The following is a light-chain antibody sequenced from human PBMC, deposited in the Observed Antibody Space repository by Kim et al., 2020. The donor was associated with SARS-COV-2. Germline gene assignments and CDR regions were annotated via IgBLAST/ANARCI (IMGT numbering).Light chain of an antibody. J-gene: IGLJ1*01. CDR3: SSYAGSRTYV. CDR2: EVA. Sequence: QSAPTQPPSASGSPGQSVTVSCTGTNSDVGNYYSVSWYQHHPGKAPKLMIYEVAKRPSGVPDRFSGSKSGKTASLTISGLQAEDEADYYCSSYAGSRTYVFGTGTKVTVL. CDR1: NSDVGNYYS. V-gene: IGLV2-8*01.